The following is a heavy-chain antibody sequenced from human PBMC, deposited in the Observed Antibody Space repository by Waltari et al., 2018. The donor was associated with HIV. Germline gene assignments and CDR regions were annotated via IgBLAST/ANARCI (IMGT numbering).Heavy chain of an antibody. CDR1: GGSFSGYY. V-gene: IGHV4-34*01. CDR3: ARGSNLVAMVRVGGFDY. J-gene: IGHJ4*02. D-gene: IGHD3-10*01. Sequence: QVQLQQWGAGLLKPSETLSLTCAVYGGSFSGYYWSWIRQPPGKGLEWIGEINHSGSTNSNPSLKSRVTISVDTSKNQFSLKLSSVTAADTAVYYCARGSNLVAMVRVGGFDYWGQGTLVTVSS. CDR2: INHSGST.